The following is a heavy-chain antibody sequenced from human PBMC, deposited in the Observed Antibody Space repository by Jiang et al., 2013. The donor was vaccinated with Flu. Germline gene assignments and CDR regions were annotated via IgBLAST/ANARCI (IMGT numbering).Heavy chain of an antibody. CDR3: ARARMRVLTTITYYFDS. Sequence: LLKPSETLPLTCTISGASISNSNFYWGWVRQPPGKGLEWIGSIHYTGSTYYNPSLKSRVTISVDTSKNQFSLRLSSVTAADTAVYYCARARMRVLTTITYYFDSWGLGTLATASS. V-gene: IGHV4-39*07. D-gene: IGHD2-21*02. CDR2: IHYTGST. J-gene: IGHJ4*02. CDR1: GASISNSNFY.